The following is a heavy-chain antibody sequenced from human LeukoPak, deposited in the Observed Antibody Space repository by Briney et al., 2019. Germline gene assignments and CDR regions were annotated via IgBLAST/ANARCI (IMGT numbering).Heavy chain of an antibody. D-gene: IGHD6-19*01. V-gene: IGHV4-39*01. CDR3: ARRGGSGWYFDY. CDR2: SYHSGTT. CDR1: AGSISSSSLY. J-gene: IGHJ4*02. Sequence: SETLSLTCTVSAGSISSSSLYWSWIRPPPGKGLDWIGSSYHSGTTYSKPSFKSRVTISVATSNNQLSLKVSSVTAADTAVYYCARRGGSGWYFDYWGQGTLVTVSS.